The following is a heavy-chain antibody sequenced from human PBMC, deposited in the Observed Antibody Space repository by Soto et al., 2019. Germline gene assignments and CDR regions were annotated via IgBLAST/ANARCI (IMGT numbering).Heavy chain of an antibody. CDR3: ARDRSSGGSRNWFDP. J-gene: IGHJ5*02. CDR1: GYTFTGYY. Sequence: ASVKVSCKASGYTFTGYYMHWVRQAPGQGLEWMGWINPNSGGTNYAQKFQGWVTMTRDTSISTAYMELRSLRSDDTAVYYCARDRSSGGSRNWFDPWGQGTLVTVSS. CDR2: INPNSGGT. D-gene: IGHD2-15*01. V-gene: IGHV1-2*04.